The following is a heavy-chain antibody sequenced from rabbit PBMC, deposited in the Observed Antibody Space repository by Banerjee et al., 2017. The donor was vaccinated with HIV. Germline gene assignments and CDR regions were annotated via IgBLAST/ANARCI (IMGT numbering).Heavy chain of an antibody. CDR1: GFSLSSSYN. J-gene: IGHJ4*01. CDR3: ARDLGGSSDL. D-gene: IGHD8-1*01. V-gene: IGHV1S40*01. CDR2: INAGNGNST. Sequence: QSLEESGGDLVKPGASLTLTCTASGFSLSSSYNICWVRQAPVKGLEWIACINAGNGNSTCYASWAKGRFTISKTSSTTVTLQMTSLTAADTATYFCARDLGGSSDLWGPGTLVTVS.